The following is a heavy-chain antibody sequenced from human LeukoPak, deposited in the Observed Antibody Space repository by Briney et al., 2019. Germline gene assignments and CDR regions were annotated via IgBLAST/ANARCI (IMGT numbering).Heavy chain of an antibody. V-gene: IGHV4-34*01. CDR1: GGSFSGYY. Sequence: SETLSLTCAVYGGSFSGYYWSWIRQPPGKGLEWIGEINHSGSTNYNPSLKSRVTISVDTSKNQFSLKLSSMTAADTAVYYCARGPLVPYCWFDPWGQGTLVTVSS. D-gene: IGHD6-13*01. CDR2: INHSGST. CDR3: ARGPLVPYCWFDP. J-gene: IGHJ5*02.